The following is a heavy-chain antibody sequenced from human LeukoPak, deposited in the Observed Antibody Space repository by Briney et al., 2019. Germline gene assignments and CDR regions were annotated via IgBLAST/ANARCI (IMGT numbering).Heavy chain of an antibody. CDR1: GFNVRDNH. CDR3: ARNLQYLYYYYMDV. Sequence: PGGSLRLSCAVSGFNVRDNHMYWVRQAPGKGLEWVSYISSSGSTIYYADSVKGRFTISRDNAKNSLYLQMNSLRAEDTAVYYCARNLQYLYYYYMDVWGKGTTVTVSS. V-gene: IGHV3-48*01. J-gene: IGHJ6*03. D-gene: IGHD4-11*01. CDR2: ISSSGSTI.